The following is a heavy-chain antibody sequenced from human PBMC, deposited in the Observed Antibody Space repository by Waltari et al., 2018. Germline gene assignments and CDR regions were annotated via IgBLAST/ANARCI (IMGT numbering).Heavy chain of an antibody. V-gene: IGHV3-74*01. CDR1: GFTFSSYW. J-gene: IGHJ4*02. D-gene: IGHD6-13*01. Sequence: EVQLVESGGGLVQPGGSLRLSCAASGFTFSSYWMHWVRQAPGKGLVSVSHIKLDGSITNYADSVKGRFTIARDNAKSTLFLQMNSLRAEDTAVYYCVLYSSSFLGDCWGQGTLVTVSS. CDR3: VLYSSSFLGDC. CDR2: IKLDGSIT.